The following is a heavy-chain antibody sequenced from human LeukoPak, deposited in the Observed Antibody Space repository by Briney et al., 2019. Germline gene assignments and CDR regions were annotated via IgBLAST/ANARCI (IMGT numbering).Heavy chain of an antibody. D-gene: IGHD4-23*01. CDR1: GVSISSYY. Sequence: SETLSLTCTVSGVSISSYYWSWIRQPPGKGLEWIGYIYYSGSTNYNPSLKSRVTISVDTSKNQFSLKLSSVTAADTAVYYCARTGGNSDYWGQGTLVTVSS. CDR2: IYYSGST. CDR3: ARTGGNSDY. J-gene: IGHJ4*02. V-gene: IGHV4-59*01.